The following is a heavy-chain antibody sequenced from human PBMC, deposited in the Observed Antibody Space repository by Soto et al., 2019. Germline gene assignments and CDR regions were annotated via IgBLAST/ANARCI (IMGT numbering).Heavy chain of an antibody. CDR1: NGSISTTSYN. CDR3: ARHGSF. D-gene: IGHD3-16*02. V-gene: IGHV4-39*01. CDR2: IFYTGTT. J-gene: IGHJ4*02. Sequence: QMQLQESGPGLVKPSETLSLTCTVSNGSISTTSYNWGWIRQSPGKGLEWIGTIFYTGTTSYNPSLKSRVTITVDTSNNQFALKLASVTAADTVVYYCARHGSFWGQGILVVVSS.